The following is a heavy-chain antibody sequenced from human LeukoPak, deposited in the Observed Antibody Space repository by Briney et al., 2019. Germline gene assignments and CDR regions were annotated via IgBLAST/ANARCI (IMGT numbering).Heavy chain of an antibody. CDR1: GFTFSSYA. CDR2: ISYDGSNK. D-gene: IGHD3-9*01. J-gene: IGHJ4*02. CDR3: ARAQTRYYDILTGSSFDH. Sequence: GRSLRLSCAASGFTFSSYAMHWVRQAPGKGLEWVAVISYDGSNKYYADSVKGRFTISRDNSKNTLYLQMNSLRAEDTAVYYCARAQTRYYDILTGSSFDHWGQGTLVTVSS. V-gene: IGHV3-30*04.